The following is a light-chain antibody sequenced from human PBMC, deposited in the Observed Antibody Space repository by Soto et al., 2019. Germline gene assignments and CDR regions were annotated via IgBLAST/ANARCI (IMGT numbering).Light chain of an antibody. V-gene: IGKV1-5*01. Sequence: DIQMTQSPSTLSASVGDRVTITCRASQNINNWIAWYQQKPGKAPKFLIYDASTLESGVPSRFSGSGFGTEFSLTISSLQPDDFGSYYCLHMRTFGQGTKVDIK. J-gene: IGKJ1*01. CDR2: DAS. CDR3: LHMRT. CDR1: QNINNW.